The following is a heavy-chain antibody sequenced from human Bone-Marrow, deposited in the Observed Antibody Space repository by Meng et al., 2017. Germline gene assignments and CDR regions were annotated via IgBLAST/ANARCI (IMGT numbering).Heavy chain of an antibody. CDR3: AKSILTGYAIDY. D-gene: IGHD3-9*01. CDR1: GFIFSSHA. J-gene: IGHJ4*02. V-gene: IGHV3-23*01. Sequence: GGSLRLSCAASGFIFSSHAMSWVRQAPGKGLEWVSAISGSGGSTYYADSVKGRFTISRDNSKNTLYLQMNSLRAEDTAVCYCAKSILTGYAIDYWGQGTLVTVSS. CDR2: ISGSGGST.